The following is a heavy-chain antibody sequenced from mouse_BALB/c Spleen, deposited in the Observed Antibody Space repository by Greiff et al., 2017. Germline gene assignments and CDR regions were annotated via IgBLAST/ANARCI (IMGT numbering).Heavy chain of an antibody. Sequence: QVQLKESGPGLVAPSQSLSITCTVSGFSLSRYSVHWVRQPPGKGLEWLGMIWGGGSTDYNSALKSRLSISKDNSKSQVFLKMNSLQTDDTAMYYCARSFYYGSSYRYFDVWGAGTTVTVSS. CDR3: ARSFYYGSSYRYFDV. J-gene: IGHJ1*01. CDR2: IWGGGST. CDR1: GFSLSRYS. D-gene: IGHD1-1*01. V-gene: IGHV2-6-4*01.